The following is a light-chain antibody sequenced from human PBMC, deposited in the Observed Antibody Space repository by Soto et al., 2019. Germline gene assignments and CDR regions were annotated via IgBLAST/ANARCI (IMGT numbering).Light chain of an antibody. Sequence: EIVLTQSPGTLSLSLGERATLSCRASQSVSSNYLAWYQQKPGQAPRLLIYGTSSRATGIPDRFSGSGSGTDFTLTISRLEPEDFAVYYSQQYGNSPRYSFGQGTQLEIK. CDR1: QSVSSNY. J-gene: IGKJ2*03. CDR2: GTS. V-gene: IGKV3-20*01. CDR3: QQYGNSPRYS.